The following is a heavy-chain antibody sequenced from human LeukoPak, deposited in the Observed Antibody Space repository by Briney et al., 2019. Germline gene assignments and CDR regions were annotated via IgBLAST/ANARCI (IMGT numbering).Heavy chain of an antibody. CDR3: ATPRGSWYGYYFDY. CDR2: FDPEDGET. Sequence: ASVKVSCKVSGDTLTELSMHWVRQAPGKGLEWMGGFDPEDGETIYAQKFQGRVTMTEDTSTDTAYMELSSLRSEDTAVYYCATPRGSWYGYYFDYWGQGTLVTVSS. V-gene: IGHV1-24*01. CDR1: GDTLTELS. J-gene: IGHJ4*02. D-gene: IGHD6-13*01.